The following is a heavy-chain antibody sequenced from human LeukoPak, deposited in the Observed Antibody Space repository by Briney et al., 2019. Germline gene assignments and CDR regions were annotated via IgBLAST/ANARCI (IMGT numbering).Heavy chain of an antibody. CDR3: AREGVLRAFDI. CDR2: INHSGST. V-gene: IGHV4-34*01. J-gene: IGHJ3*02. CDR1: GGSFSGYY. Sequence: SETLSLTCAVYGGSFSGYYWSWIRQPPGKGLEWIGEINHSGSTNYNPSLKSRVTISVDTSKNQFSLKLSSVTAADTAVYYCAREGVLRAFDIWGQGTMVTVSS. D-gene: IGHD2-8*01.